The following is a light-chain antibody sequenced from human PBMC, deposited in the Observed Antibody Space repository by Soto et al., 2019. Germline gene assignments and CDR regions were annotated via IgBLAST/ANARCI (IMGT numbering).Light chain of an antibody. Sequence: IVMTQYPSAPAVSPGERATLSCRASQRVSSNLAWYQQKPGQAPRLLINGASTRATDIPAKFSGGGSGTEFTLTISSLQSEDFAIYYCQQYKNGWTFGQGTKVDI. V-gene: IGKV3-15*01. CDR1: QRVSSN. CDR3: QQYKNGWT. CDR2: GAS. J-gene: IGKJ1*01.